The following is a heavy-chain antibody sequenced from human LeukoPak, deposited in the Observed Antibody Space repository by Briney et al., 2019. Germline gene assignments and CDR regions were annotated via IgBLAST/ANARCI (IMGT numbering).Heavy chain of an antibody. CDR2: IKSKTDGGTT. J-gene: IGHJ4*02. CDR3: TSGPY. D-gene: IGHD6-25*01. V-gene: IGHV3-15*07. Sequence: GRSLRLSCAASGFTFSSYGMHWVRQAPGKGLEWVGRIKSKTDGGTTDDAAPVKGRFTISRDDSKNALYLQMNSLKTEDTAVYYCTSGPYWGQGTLVTVSS. CDR1: GFTFSSYG.